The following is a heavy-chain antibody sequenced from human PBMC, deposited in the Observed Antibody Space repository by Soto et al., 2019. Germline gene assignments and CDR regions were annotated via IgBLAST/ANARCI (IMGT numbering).Heavy chain of an antibody. J-gene: IGHJ6*03. CDR1: GFTFSSYA. D-gene: IGHD4-17*01. CDR3: AKMLLYGDGSDYYYYYYMDV. Sequence: EVQLLESGGGLVQPGGSLRLSCAASGFTFSSYAMSWVRQAPGKGLEWVSAISGSGGSTYYADSVKGRFTISRDNSKNTLYLQMNSLRAEDTAVYYCAKMLLYGDGSDYYYYYYMDVWGKGTTVTVSS. V-gene: IGHV3-23*01. CDR2: ISGSGGST.